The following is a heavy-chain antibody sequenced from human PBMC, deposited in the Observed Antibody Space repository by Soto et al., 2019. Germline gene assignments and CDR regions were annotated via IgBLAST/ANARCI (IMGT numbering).Heavy chain of an antibody. CDR2: INHSGST. D-gene: IGHD2-2*01. CDR3: ARRTGVFIVVVPAGFDY. V-gene: IGHV4-34*01. CDR1: GGSFSGYY. J-gene: IGHJ4*02. Sequence: SETLSLTCAVYGGSFSGYYWSWIRQPPGKGLEWIGEINHSGSTNYNPSLKSRVTISVDTSKNQFSLKLSSVTAADTAVYYCARRTGVFIVVVPAGFDYWGQGTLVTVSS.